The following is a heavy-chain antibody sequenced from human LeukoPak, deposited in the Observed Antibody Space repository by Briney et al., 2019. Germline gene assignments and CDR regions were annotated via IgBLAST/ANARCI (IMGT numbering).Heavy chain of an antibody. CDR1: GGSFSPYY. CDR2: INHSGST. Sequence: SETVSLTCAVYGGSFSPYYWSWIRQPPGKGLEWIGEINHSGSTNYNPSLKSRVTISVDTSKNQFSLRLSSVTAADTAVYYCAXXGXYCGXDCYVDYWGQGTLVTVSS. V-gene: IGHV4-34*01. CDR3: AXXGXYCGXDCYVDY. D-gene: IGHD2-21*02. J-gene: IGHJ4*02.